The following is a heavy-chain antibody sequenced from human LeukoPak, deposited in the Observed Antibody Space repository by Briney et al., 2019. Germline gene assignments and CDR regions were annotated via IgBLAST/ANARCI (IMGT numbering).Heavy chain of an antibody. V-gene: IGHV1-8*01. CDR3: ARGRGGTVVRGYLDY. CDR2: MNSNSGNT. CDR1: GYTFTNYD. J-gene: IGHJ4*02. Sequence: ASVKVSCKASGYTFTNYDIMWVRQATGQGPEWMGWMNSNSGNTGYAQKFQGRVTMTRDTSINTAYMELHSLTSEDTAVYYCARGRGGTVVRGYLDYWGQGTLVTVSS. D-gene: IGHD3-10*01.